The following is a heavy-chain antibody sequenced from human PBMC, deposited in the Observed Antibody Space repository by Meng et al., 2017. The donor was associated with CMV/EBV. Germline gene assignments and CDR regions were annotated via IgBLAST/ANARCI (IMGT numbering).Heavy chain of an antibody. D-gene: IGHD6-6*01. V-gene: IGHV3-11*01. CDR1: GFTFSDYY. CDR2: ISSSGSTI. Sequence: LSLTCAASGFTFSDYYMSWIRQAPGKGLEWVSYISSSGSTIYYADSVKGRFNISRDNAKNSLYLQMNSLRAEDTAVYYCARDGSSSSAFGDYYSYGMDVWGQGTTVTVSS. CDR3: ARDGSSSSAFGDYYSYGMDV. J-gene: IGHJ6*02.